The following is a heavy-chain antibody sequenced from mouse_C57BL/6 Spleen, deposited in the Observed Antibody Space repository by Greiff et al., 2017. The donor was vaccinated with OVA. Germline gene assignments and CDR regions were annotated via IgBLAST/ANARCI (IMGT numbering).Heavy chain of an antibody. V-gene: IGHV1-85*01. CDR1: GYTFTSYD. D-gene: IGHD2-5*01. J-gene: IGHJ2*01. Sequence: VKLVESGPELVKPGASVKLSCKASGYTFTSYDINWVKQRPGQGLEWIGWIYPRDGSTKYNEKFKGKATLTVDTSSSTAYMELHSLTSEDSAVYFCARGSNRLFDYWGQGTTLTVSS. CDR3: ARGSNRLFDY. CDR2: IYPRDGST.